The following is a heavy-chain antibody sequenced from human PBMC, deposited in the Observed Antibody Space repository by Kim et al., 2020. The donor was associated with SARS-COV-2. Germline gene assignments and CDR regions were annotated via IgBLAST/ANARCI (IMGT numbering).Heavy chain of an antibody. Sequence: SNQYYADAVKGRFTISRDNSKNTLYLQMNSLRAGDTAVYYCAGGPKLVGYWGQGTLVTVSS. CDR2: SNQ. J-gene: IGHJ4*02. D-gene: IGHD2-2*01. CDR3: AGGPKLVGY. V-gene: IGHV3-30-3*01.